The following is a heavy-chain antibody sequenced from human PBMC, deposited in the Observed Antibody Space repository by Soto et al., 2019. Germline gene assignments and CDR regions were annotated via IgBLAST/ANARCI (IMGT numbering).Heavy chain of an antibody. CDR1: GGSISSGGYY. J-gene: IGHJ4*02. V-gene: IGHV4-31*03. CDR3: ARAGSGWSPFDY. Sequence: TLSLTCTVSGGSISSGGYYWSWILQHPGRGLEWIGYIYYSGSTYYNPSLKSRVTISVDTSKNQFSLKLSSVTDADTAVYYCARAGSGWSPFDYWGQGTLVTVYS. CDR2: IYYSGST. D-gene: IGHD6-19*01.